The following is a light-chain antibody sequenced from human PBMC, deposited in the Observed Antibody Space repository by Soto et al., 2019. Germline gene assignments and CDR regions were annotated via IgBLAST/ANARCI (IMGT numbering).Light chain of an antibody. CDR1: QSVSGTY. J-gene: IGKJ5*01. CDR2: GAS. CDR3: QQYGSSPIT. V-gene: IGKV3-20*01. Sequence: DIVLTQSPGTLSLSPGERVTLSCRASQSVSGTYLAWYQQKPGQAPRLLIYGASSRATGIPDRFSGSGSGPDFTLTISRLDPEDFAVYYCQQYGSSPITFGQGTRLEMK.